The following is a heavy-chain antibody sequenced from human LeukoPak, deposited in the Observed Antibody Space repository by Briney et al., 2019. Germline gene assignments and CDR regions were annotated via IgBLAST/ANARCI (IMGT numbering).Heavy chain of an antibody. CDR3: ARWVWTTVTTNYYYYMDV. J-gene: IGHJ6*03. CDR1: GASISKDY. CDR2: MYNSGST. D-gene: IGHD4-17*01. Sequence: SETLSLTCTVSGASISKDYWSWIRQPPGQGLEWIGYMYNSGSTKYNPSLKSRVTISVDTSKNQFSLKVTSVTAADTAVYYCARWVWTTVTTNYYYYMDVWGKGTTFTVSS. V-gene: IGHV4-59*08.